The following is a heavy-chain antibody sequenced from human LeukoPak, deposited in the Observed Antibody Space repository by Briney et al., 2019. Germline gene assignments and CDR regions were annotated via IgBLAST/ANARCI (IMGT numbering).Heavy chain of an antibody. D-gene: IGHD6-13*01. CDR3: ARDIDGLRGGSSWYHY. J-gene: IGHJ4*02. V-gene: IGHV1-2*02. CDR2: INPNSGGT. Sequence: ASVKVSCKASGYTFTGYYMHWVRQAPGQGLEWMGWINPNSGGTNYAQKFQGRVTMTRDTSISTAYMELSRLRSDDTAVYYCARDIDGLRGGSSWYHYWGQGTLVTVSP. CDR1: GYTFTGYY.